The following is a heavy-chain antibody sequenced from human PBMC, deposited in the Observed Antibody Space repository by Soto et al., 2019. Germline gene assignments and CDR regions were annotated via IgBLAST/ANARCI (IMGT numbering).Heavy chain of an antibody. CDR3: ARVWDASDAFDI. Sequence: QVQLVESGGGVVQPGRSLRLSCAASGFTFSSYGMHWVRQAPGKGLEWVAVIWYDGSNKYYADSVKGRFTISRDNSKNTLYLQMNSLRAEDTAVYYCARVWDASDAFDIWGQGTRVTVSS. V-gene: IGHV3-33*01. CDR1: GFTFSSYG. D-gene: IGHD1-26*01. CDR2: IWYDGSNK. J-gene: IGHJ3*02.